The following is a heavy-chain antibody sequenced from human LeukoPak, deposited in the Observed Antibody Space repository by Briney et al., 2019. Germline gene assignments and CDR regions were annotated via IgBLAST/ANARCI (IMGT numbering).Heavy chain of an antibody. CDR1: GFTFSSDA. V-gene: IGHV3-23*01. CDR3: AKCSVTCYANAFYI. CDR2: ISRSGGDT. Sequence: GGSLRLSCAASGFTFSSDAMTWVRQAPGKGLEWVSAISRSGGDTGYADSVKGRFTIPRDNSKNTLYLQMNSLRAEDTAVYYCAKCSVTCYANAFYIWGQGTMVTVSS. J-gene: IGHJ3*02. D-gene: IGHD2-2*01.